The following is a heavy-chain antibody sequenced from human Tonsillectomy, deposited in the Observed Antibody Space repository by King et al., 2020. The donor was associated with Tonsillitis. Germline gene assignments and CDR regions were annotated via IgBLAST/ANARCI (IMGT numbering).Heavy chain of an antibody. Sequence: VQLVESGGGLVQPGGSLRLSCAASGFIFSSYSMNWVRQAPGKGLEWISYISSSSSSIYYADSVRGRFTISRDDAKNSLYLQMNSLRAEDTAVYYCARVVGRYSGYEFPYWGQGTLVTVSS. D-gene: IGHD5-12*01. J-gene: IGHJ4*02. V-gene: IGHV3-48*04. CDR3: ARVVGRYSGYEFPY. CDR1: GFIFSSYS. CDR2: ISSSSSSI.